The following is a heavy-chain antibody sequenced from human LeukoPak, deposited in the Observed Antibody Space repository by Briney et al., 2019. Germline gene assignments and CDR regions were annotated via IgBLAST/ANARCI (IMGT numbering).Heavy chain of an antibody. V-gene: IGHV1-2*02. Sequence: ASVKVSCKASGYTFTDYYMHWVRQAPGQGLEWMGWINPNSGGTNYAQKFQGRVTMTRDTSISTAYMELSRLRSDDTAVYYCARSATMVRGVIINNWFDPWGQGTLVTVSS. CDR3: ARSATMVRGVIINNWFDP. D-gene: IGHD3-10*01. J-gene: IGHJ5*02. CDR1: GYTFTDYY. CDR2: INPNSGGT.